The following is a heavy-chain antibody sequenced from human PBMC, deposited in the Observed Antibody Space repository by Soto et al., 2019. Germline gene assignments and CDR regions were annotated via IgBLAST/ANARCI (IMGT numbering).Heavy chain of an antibody. Sequence: QVQLVESGGGLVKPGGSLRLSCAASGFTFSDYYMSWIRQAPGKGLEWVSYISSSGSTIYYADSVKGRFTISRDNAKNSLYLQMNSLRAEDTAVYYCERDSPQNSYALNWFDPWGQGTLVTVSS. D-gene: IGHD5-18*01. V-gene: IGHV3-11*01. CDR3: ERDSPQNSYALNWFDP. CDR2: ISSSGSTI. CDR1: GFTFSDYY. J-gene: IGHJ5*02.